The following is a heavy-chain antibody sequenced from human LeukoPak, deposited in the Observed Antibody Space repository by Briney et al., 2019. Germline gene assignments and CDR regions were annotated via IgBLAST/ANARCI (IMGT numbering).Heavy chain of an antibody. CDR3: AKDQIPRLLWFREYQDCWFDP. CDR2: ISGSGGST. J-gene: IGHJ5*02. CDR1: GFTFSSYA. Sequence: GGSLRLSCAASGFTFSSYAMSWVRQAPGKGLEWVSAISGSGGSTYYADSVKGRFTISRDNSKNTLYLQMNSLRAEDTAVYYCAKDQIPRLLWFREYQDCWFDPWGQGTLVTVSS. V-gene: IGHV3-23*01. D-gene: IGHD3-10*01.